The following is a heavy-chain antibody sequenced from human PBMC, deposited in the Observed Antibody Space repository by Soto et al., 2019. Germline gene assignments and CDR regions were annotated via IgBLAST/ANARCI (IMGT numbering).Heavy chain of an antibody. D-gene: IGHD3-22*01. J-gene: IGHJ6*02. CDR2: ISAYNGNT. CDR3: ARLKYYYDSSGYLLTDYYYGMDV. Sequence: ASVKVSCKASGYTFTSYGISWVRQAPGQGLEWMGWISAYNGNTNYAQKLQGRVTMTTDTSTSTAYMELRSLRSDDTAVYYCARLKYYYDSSGYLLTDYYYGMDVWGQGTTVTVSS. V-gene: IGHV1-18*01. CDR1: GYTFTSYG.